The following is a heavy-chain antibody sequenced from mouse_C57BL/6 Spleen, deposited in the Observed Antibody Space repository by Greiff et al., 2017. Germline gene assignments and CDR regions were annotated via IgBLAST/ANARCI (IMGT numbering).Heavy chain of an antibody. J-gene: IGHJ3*01. CDR3: ARKGYSNYEEAWFAY. CDR1: GFSLTSYG. CDR2: IWSGGST. D-gene: IGHD2-5*01. Sequence: VQLVESGPGLVQPSQSLSITCTVSGFSLTSYGVHWVRQSPGKGLEWLGVIWSGGSTDYNAAFISRLSISKDNSKSQVFFKMNSLQADDTAIYYCARKGYSNYEEAWFAYWGQGTLVTVSA. V-gene: IGHV2-2*01.